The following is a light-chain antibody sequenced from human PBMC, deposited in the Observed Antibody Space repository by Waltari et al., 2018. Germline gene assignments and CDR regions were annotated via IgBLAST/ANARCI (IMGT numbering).Light chain of an antibody. Sequence: QSALTQPASVSGSPGQSITISCTGTSSDVGGYNYVSWYQQHPGKAPKLMIYDASNRPSGFSNHFSGTKSGNTASLTISGLQAEDEADYYCRSYTSSSTPGVFGGGTMLTVL. CDR2: DAS. CDR3: RSYTSSSTPGV. CDR1: SSDVGGYNY. V-gene: IGLV2-14*01. J-gene: IGLJ2*01.